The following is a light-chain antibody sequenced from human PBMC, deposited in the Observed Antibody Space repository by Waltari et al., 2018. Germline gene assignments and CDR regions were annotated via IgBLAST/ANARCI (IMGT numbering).Light chain of an antibody. CDR1: SSDVGGYNY. J-gene: IGLJ2*01. V-gene: IGLV2-11*01. Sequence: QSALTQPRSVSGSPGQSVTISCTGTSSDVGGYNYLSWYQQHPGKAPKLMIYDVSKRPAGVPDRFSGSKSGNTASLTISGLQADDEADYYCCSYAGSYTFIFGGGTELTVL. CDR2: DVS. CDR3: CSYAGSYTFI.